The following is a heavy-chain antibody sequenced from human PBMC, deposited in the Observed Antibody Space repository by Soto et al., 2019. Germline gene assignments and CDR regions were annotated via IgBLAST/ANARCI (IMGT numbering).Heavy chain of an antibody. D-gene: IGHD3-16*01. CDR1: GGSISSGDYY. Sequence: QVQLQESGPGLVKPSQTLSLTCTVSGGSISSGDYYWTWIRQPPGQGLEWIAYIYYSGSTYYNPSLKRRVTISIDTSKNQFSLKLSSVTAADTGVYYCARDKRASIRGGAFDIWGQGTMVTVSS. V-gene: IGHV4-30-4*01. CDR3: ARDKRASIRGGAFDI. J-gene: IGHJ3*02. CDR2: IYYSGST.